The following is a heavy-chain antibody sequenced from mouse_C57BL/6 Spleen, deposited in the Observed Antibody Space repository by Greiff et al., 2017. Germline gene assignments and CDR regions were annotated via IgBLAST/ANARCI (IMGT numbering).Heavy chain of an antibody. CDR1: GYTFTSYW. CDR2: IDPSDSYT. CDR3: ARYYDSCCGYYAMGY. Sequence: QVQLQQPGAELVMPGASVKLSCKASGYTFTSYWMHWVKQRPGQGLEWIGVIDPSDSYTNYNQKFKGKSTLTVDKSSSTAYMELSSLTSEDSAVYDCARYYDSCCGYYAMGYWGQGTSVTVSA. D-gene: IGHD2-4*01. J-gene: IGHJ4*01. V-gene: IGHV1-69*01.